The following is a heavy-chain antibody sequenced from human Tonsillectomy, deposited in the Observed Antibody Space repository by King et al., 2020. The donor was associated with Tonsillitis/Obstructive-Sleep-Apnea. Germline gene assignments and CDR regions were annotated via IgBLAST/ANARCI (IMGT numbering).Heavy chain of an antibody. CDR2: ISHDASTS. CDR3: ARVGRYGGIVDH. V-gene: IGHV3-30*09. Sequence: VQLVESGGGVVQPGRSLRLSCAASGFTFSRYAMHWIRQAPGKGLERVAVISHDASTSYYADSVKGRFAISRDNSKNTLYLQVNSLRSEDTAVYSCARVGRYGGIVDHWGQGTLVTVSS. CDR1: GFTFSRYA. J-gene: IGHJ4*02. D-gene: IGHD2-15*01.